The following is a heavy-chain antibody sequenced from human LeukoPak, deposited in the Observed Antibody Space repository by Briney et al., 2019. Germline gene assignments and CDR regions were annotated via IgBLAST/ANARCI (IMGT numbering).Heavy chain of an antibody. V-gene: IGHV3-23*01. CDR2: ISGGGGSA. Sequence: GGSLRLSCAASGFTFSSYAMTWVRQAPGKGLEWVSAISGGGGSAYYADSAKGRFTISRDSSMNTLYLQMNSLTAGDTAVYYCAKAVGATRGYYYSGMDVWGQGTTVTVSS. CDR1: GFTFSSYA. J-gene: IGHJ6*02. D-gene: IGHD1-26*01. CDR3: AKAVGATRGYYYSGMDV.